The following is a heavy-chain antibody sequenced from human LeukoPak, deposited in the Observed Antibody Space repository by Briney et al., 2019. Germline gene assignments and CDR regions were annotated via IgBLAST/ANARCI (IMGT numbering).Heavy chain of an antibody. D-gene: IGHD2-2*01. J-gene: IGHJ3*02. CDR2: IYYSGST. Sequence: SETLSLTCTVSGDPISTSSYYWGWIRQHPGKGLEWNGYIYYSGSTYYNPSLKSRVTISVDTSKNQFSLKLSSVTAADTAVYYCARVLVVPAAEYSDAFDIWGQGTMVTVSS. CDR3: ARVLVVPAAEYSDAFDI. CDR1: GDPISTSSYY. V-gene: IGHV4-31*03.